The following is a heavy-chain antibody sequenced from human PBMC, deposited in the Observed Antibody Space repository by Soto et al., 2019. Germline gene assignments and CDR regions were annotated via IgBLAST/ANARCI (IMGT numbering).Heavy chain of an antibody. CDR3: SKDHGLALAGTALDH. J-gene: IGHJ4*01. V-gene: IGHV3-23*01. CDR1: GFTFSSYA. CDR2: ISGSGGST. D-gene: IGHD6-19*01. Sequence: GGSLRLSCAASGFTFSSYAMSWVRQAPGKGLEWVSAISGSGGSTYSVDSVKCLFTISRYNSKNTLYLQMNSLRAEDTALYYCSKDHGLALAGTALDHWGQGTLVTVSS.